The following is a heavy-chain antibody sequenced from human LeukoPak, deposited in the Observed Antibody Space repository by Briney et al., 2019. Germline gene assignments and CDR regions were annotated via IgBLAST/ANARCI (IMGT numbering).Heavy chain of an antibody. CDR1: GFTFSSHA. V-gene: IGHV3-66*01. CDR2: IYSGGST. J-gene: IGHJ6*02. D-gene: IGHD3-3*01. Sequence: GGSLRLSCAASGFTFSSHALSRVRQAPGKGLEWVSVIYSGGSTYYADSVKGRFTISRDNSKNTLYLQMNSLRAEDTAVYYCARDGSQRYYDFVRYGMDVWGQGTTVTVSS. CDR3: ARDGSQRYYDFVRYGMDV.